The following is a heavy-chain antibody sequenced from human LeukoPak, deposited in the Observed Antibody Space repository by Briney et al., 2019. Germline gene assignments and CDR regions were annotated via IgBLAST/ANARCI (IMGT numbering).Heavy chain of an antibody. CDR1: GFTFSSYG. Sequence: GGSLRLSCAASGFTFSSYGMSWVRQAPGKGLEWVSAISDSGGSTYYADSVKGRFTISRDNSKNTLYLQMNSLRAEDTAVYYCARARASYYDSSGYYGWFDPWGQGTLVTVSS. V-gene: IGHV3-23*01. J-gene: IGHJ5*02. CDR2: ISDSGGST. D-gene: IGHD3-22*01. CDR3: ARARASYYDSSGYYGWFDP.